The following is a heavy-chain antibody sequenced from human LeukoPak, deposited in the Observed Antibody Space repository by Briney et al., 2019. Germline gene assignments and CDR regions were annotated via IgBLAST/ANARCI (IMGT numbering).Heavy chain of an antibody. V-gene: IGHV3-53*01. D-gene: IGHD2-15*01. CDR1: GFTVSSNY. CDR3: ARTVVAARTYYCDY. Sequence: GGSLRLSCEASGFTVSSNYMSWVRQAPGKGLEWVSVIYGGGTTYYADSVKGRFAISRDNSKNMLYLQMNSRRVEDTAVYYCARTVVAARTYYCDYWGQGTLVTVSS. CDR2: IYGGGTT. J-gene: IGHJ4*02.